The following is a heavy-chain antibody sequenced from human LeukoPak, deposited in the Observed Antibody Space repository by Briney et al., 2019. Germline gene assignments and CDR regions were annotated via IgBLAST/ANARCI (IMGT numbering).Heavy chain of an antibody. D-gene: IGHD3-22*01. V-gene: IGHV3-11*01. CDR3: ARDRSSGRYYYDSSGYSVGY. CDR2: ISSSAGSI. CDR1: GFTFSDYY. J-gene: IGHJ4*02. Sequence: GGSLRLSCAASGFTFSDYYMSWIRQAPGKGLEWVSYISSSAGSIYYADSVKGRFTISRDNAKNSLYLQMNSLRAEDTAVYYCARDRSSGRYYYDSSGYSVGYWGQGTLVTVSS.